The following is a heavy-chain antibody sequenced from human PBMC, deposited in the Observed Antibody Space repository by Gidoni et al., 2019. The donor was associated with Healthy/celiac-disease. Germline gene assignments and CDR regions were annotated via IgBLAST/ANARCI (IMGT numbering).Heavy chain of an antibody. CDR3: ARDLSRKISSSWYRVGVGMDV. Sequence: QVQLVESGGGVVQPGRSLRLSCAASGFTFSSYALHCVRQAPGKGLEWLAVISYDGSNKYYADSVKGRFTISRDNSKNTLYLQMNSLRAEDTAGYYCARDLSRKISSSWYRVGVGMDVWGQGTTVTVSS. CDR2: ISYDGSNK. V-gene: IGHV3-30*01. D-gene: IGHD6-13*01. J-gene: IGHJ6*02. CDR1: GFTFSSYA.